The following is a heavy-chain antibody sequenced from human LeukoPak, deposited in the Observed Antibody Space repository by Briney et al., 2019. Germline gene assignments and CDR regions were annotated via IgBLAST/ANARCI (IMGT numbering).Heavy chain of an antibody. Sequence: ASVKVSCKASGYTLTSYGINWMRQAPGQGLEWMGWISTQSGNANYAQKVQGRLTLTTDRSTNTAYMELRSLRSDDTAVYYCARGAYGDKWGQGTMVTVSS. CDR3: ARGAYGDK. D-gene: IGHD4-17*01. V-gene: IGHV1-18*01. CDR2: ISTQSGNA. CDR1: GYTLTSYG. J-gene: IGHJ4*02.